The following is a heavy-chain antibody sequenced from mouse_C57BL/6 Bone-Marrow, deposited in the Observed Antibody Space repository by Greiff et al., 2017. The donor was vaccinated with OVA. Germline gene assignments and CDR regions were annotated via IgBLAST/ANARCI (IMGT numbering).Heavy chain of an antibody. J-gene: IGHJ2*01. D-gene: IGHD1-1*02. Sequence: EVKVEESGGGLVQPGGSLKLSCAASGFTFSDYYMYWVRQTPEKRLELVAYISNGGGSTYYPDTVKGRFTISRDNAKNTLYLQMSRLKSEDTAMYYCARRGGGDYFDYWGQGTTLTVSS. CDR3: ARRGGGDYFDY. V-gene: IGHV5-12*01. CDR2: ISNGGGST. CDR1: GFTFSDYY.